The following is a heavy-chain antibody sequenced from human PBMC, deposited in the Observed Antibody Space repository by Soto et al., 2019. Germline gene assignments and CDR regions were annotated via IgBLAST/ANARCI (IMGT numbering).Heavy chain of an antibody. CDR2: IYYSGST. CDR3: ARHEGVVPAAIEMDV. J-gene: IGHJ6*04. D-gene: IGHD2-2*02. Sequence: SQTLSLTCTVSGGSISSSSYYWGWIRQPPGKGLEWIGSIYYSGSTYYNPSLKSRVTISVDTSKNQFSLKLSSVTAADTAVYYCARHEGVVPAAIEMDVWGKGTTVTVSS. CDR1: GGSISSSSYY. V-gene: IGHV4-39*01.